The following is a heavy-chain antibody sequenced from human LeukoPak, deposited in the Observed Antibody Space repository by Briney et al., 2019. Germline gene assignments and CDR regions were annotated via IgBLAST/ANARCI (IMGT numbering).Heavy chain of an antibody. CDR1: GFTFSSYA. CDR3: ARDQTHGDYRVAEL. Sequence: GGSLRLSCAASGFTFSSYAMHWVRQAPGKGLEHVSAIRPNGRGTSYANSVKGRFTISRDDSKNTLYLQMGSLRAEDMAVYYCARDQTHGDYRVAELWGQGTTVSVSS. J-gene: IGHJ6*01. D-gene: IGHD4-17*01. V-gene: IGHV3-64*01. CDR2: IRPNGRGT.